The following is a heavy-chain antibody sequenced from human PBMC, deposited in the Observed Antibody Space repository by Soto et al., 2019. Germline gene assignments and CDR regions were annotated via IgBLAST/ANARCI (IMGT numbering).Heavy chain of an antibody. CDR1: GFTFSSYW. CDR3: AREGRYSSSWYVYYYGMDV. Sequence: EVQLVESGGGLVQPGGSLRLSCAASGFTFSSYWMSWVRQAPGKGLEWAANIKQDGSEKYYVDSVKGRFTISRDNAKNSLYLQMNSLRAEDTAVYYCAREGRYSSSWYVYYYGMDVWGQGTTVTVSS. V-gene: IGHV3-7*03. D-gene: IGHD6-13*01. CDR2: IKQDGSEK. J-gene: IGHJ6*02.